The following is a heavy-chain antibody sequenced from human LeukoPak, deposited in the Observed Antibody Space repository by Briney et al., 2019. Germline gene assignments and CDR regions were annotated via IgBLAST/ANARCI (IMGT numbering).Heavy chain of an antibody. CDR3: ARHRYYDSSGYYPNWFDP. D-gene: IGHD3-22*01. CDR1: GGSISSYY. Sequence: PSETLSLTCTVSGGSISSYYWSWIRQPPGKGLEWIGYIYYSGSTNYNPSLKSRVTISVDTSKNQFSLKLSSVTAADTAVYYCARHRYYDSSGYYPNWFDPWGQGTLVTVSS. CDR2: IYYSGST. V-gene: IGHV4-59*01. J-gene: IGHJ5*02.